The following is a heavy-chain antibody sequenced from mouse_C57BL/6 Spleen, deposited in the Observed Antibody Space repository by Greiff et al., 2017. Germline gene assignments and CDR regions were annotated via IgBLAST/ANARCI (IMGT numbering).Heavy chain of an antibody. Sequence: QVQLQQSGPGLVQPSQSLSITCTVSGFSLTSYGVHWVRQSPGKGLEWLGVIWSGGSTDYNAAFISRLSISKDNSKSQVFLKMNSLQADDTAIYYCARPYGSSYEAWFAYWGQGTLVTVSA. CDR1: GFSLTSYG. CDR3: ARPYGSSYEAWFAY. J-gene: IGHJ3*01. D-gene: IGHD1-1*01. V-gene: IGHV2-2*01. CDR2: IWSGGST.